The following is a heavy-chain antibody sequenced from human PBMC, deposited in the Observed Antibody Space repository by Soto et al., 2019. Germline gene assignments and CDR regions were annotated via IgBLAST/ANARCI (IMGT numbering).Heavy chain of an antibody. J-gene: IGHJ4*02. CDR2: IHHSGST. CDR3: ARGHSTSGYDS. Sequence: SETLSLTWSVYGASFSCYYWSWIRQSPGKGLEWIGEIHHSGSTHYNPSLKSRLTFSIDESQSQFYMMLTSVTAADTALYFCARGHSTSGYDSWGQGSLVTVSS. CDR1: GASFSCYY. V-gene: IGHV4-34*01. D-gene: IGHD6-6*01.